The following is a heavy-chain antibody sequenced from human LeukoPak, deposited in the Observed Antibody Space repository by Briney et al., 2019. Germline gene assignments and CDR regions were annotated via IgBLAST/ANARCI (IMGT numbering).Heavy chain of an antibody. J-gene: IGHJ4*02. CDR3: ARAKGAAGFRYFDY. CDR2: INHSGST. CDR1: GGSFSGYY. Sequence: SETLSLTCAVYGGSFSGYYWSWIRQPPGKGLEWIGEINHSGSTNYNLSLKSRVTISVDTSKNQFSLKLSSVTAADTAVYYCARAKGAAGFRYFDYWGQGTPVTVSS. D-gene: IGHD6-13*01. V-gene: IGHV4-34*01.